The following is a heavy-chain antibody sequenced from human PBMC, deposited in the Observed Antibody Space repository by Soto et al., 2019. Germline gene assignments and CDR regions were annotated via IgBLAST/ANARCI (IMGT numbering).Heavy chain of an antibody. Sequence: SLRLSCAASGFTFSSYGMHWVRQAPGKGLEWVSFISYDGTNEYYAGSVKGRFTISRDNSKNTLYLQMNRLRADDTAVYYCARDAISMVRGTNNWFDPWGQGTLVTVSS. J-gene: IGHJ5*02. D-gene: IGHD3-10*01. CDR2: ISYDGTNE. V-gene: IGHV3-30*03. CDR3: ARDAISMVRGTNNWFDP. CDR1: GFTFSSYG.